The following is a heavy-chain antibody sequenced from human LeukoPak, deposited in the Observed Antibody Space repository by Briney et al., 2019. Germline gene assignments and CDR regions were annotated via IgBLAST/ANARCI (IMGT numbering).Heavy chain of an antibody. CDR1: GFTFSSSS. J-gene: IGHJ6*02. Sequence: GGSLRLSCAASGFTFSSSSMNWVRQAPGKGLEWVSSISGSSSYIYYADSVKGRFTISRDNAKNSLYLQMNSLRAEDTAVYYCARLRYYGMDVWGQGTTVTVSS. CDR3: ARLRYYGMDV. CDR2: ISGSSSYI. V-gene: IGHV3-21*01.